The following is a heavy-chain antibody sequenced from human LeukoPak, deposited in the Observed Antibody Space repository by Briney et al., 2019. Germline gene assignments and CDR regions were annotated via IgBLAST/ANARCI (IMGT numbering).Heavy chain of an antibody. V-gene: IGHV4-61*02. Sequence: NASETLSLTCTVSGGSISSGSYYWNWIRQPAGKGLEWIGRIYASGITNYHPSLKSRVAISVDTSKNQFSLRLSSVTAADTAVYYCARDGFGYLTGYSAGAFDIWGQGTMVTVSS. CDR3: ARDGFGYLTGYSAGAFDI. CDR1: GGSISSGSYY. D-gene: IGHD3-9*01. J-gene: IGHJ3*02. CDR2: IYASGIT.